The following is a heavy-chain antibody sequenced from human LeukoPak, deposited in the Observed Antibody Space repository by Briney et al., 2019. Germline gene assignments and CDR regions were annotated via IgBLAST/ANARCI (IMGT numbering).Heavy chain of an antibody. V-gene: IGHV3-9*01. J-gene: IGHJ4*02. CDR1: GFTFADYA. CDR2: ISWNSGSL. CDR3: AKDRGTTFYYGSGSFDF. Sequence: GGSLRLSCAAYGFTFADYAMLWVRQAPGKGLEWVSDISWNSGSLGYADSVKGRFTISRDNAKNSLYLQMNSLRAEDTALYYYAKDRGTTFYYGSGSFDFWGRGTLVTVSS. D-gene: IGHD3-10*01.